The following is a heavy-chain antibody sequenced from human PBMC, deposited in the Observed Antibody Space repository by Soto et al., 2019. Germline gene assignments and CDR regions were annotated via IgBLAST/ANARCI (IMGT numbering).Heavy chain of an antibody. Sequence: QGQLVESGGGVVQPGRSLRLSCAASGFTFSSYGIHWVRQAPGKGLEWVAVSWYHGNSMYYADSVKGPFTISRDNSKNTLYLQMNNLRAEDTAVYYCARYNTGHSDYWGQGTLVTVSS. J-gene: IGHJ4*02. D-gene: IGHD1-20*01. CDR1: GFTFSSYG. CDR2: SWYHGNSM. V-gene: IGHV3-33*01. CDR3: ARYNTGHSDY.